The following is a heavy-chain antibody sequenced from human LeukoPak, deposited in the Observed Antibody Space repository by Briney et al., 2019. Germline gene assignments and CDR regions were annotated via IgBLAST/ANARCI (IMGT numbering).Heavy chain of an antibody. CDR1: GYNFITYY. D-gene: IGHD2-8*01. V-gene: IGHV1-46*01. J-gene: IGHJ6*02. CDR2: INPSGGST. Sequence: ASVKVSCKASGYNFITYYMHWVRQAPGQGLEWMGIINPSGGSTSYAQKFQDRVTMTRDTSTSTAYMELSSLKSEGTAVYYCAREDVVLVDAVRYYYYGMDVWGQGTTVTVSS. CDR3: AREDVVLVDAVRYYYYGMDV.